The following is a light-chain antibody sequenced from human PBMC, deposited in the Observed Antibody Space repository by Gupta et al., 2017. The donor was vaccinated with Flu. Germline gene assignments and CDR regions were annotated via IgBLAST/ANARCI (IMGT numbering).Light chain of an antibody. CDR2: AAS. CDR3: QQYHSDPIT. J-gene: IGKJ5*01. V-gene: IGKV1-16*02. Sequence: DIQMTQSPSSLSASVGDRVTITCRASQGINNNLAWYQQKPGNAPKSLIYAASRLVSGVPSKFSGSGFGTDFTLTIGSLQPEDFATYYCQQYHSDPITFSQGTRLEIK. CDR1: QGINNN.